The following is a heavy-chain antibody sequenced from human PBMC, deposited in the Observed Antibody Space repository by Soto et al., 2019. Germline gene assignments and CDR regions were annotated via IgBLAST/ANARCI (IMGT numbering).Heavy chain of an antibody. Sequence: EVQLLESGGTLVQVGGSLRLSCVASGFSFSNYAVTWVRQAPGKGLEWVSAISGSGAGTYYADSVKGRFTISRDNSKNTVNLEMNSMRVEDTAVYHWAERIKGGNSYVGNAMDLWGQGTTVIVS. D-gene: IGHD3-16*01. CDR1: GFSFSNYA. CDR2: ISGSGAGT. J-gene: IGHJ6*02. V-gene: IGHV3-23*01. CDR3: AERIKGGNSYVGNAMDL.